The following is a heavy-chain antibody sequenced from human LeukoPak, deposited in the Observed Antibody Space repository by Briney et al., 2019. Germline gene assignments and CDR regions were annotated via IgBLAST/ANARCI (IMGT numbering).Heavy chain of an antibody. CDR1: GGSTSSFY. J-gene: IGHJ4*02. CDR2: FYTSGST. Sequence: SQTLSLTCTVSGGSTSSFYWSWIRQPAGKGLEWIGRFYTSGSTNYHPSLKSRVTMSVDTSKNQFSLKLSSVTAADTAVYYCARESYSSSWYYPYFDYWGQGTLVTVSS. CDR3: ARESYSSSWYYPYFDY. D-gene: IGHD6-13*01. V-gene: IGHV4-4*07.